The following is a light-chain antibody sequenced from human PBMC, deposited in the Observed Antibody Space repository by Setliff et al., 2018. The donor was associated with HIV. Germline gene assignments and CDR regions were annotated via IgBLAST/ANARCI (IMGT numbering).Light chain of an antibody. CDR1: ISDIGTYNY. J-gene: IGLJ2*01. V-gene: IGLV2-14*01. Sequence: QSALIQPASVSGSPGQSITLSCTGTISDIGTYNYVSLYQQHPGKAPKLLIYDVTKRPSGLSFRFSGSKSVYTAYLTISGLQAEDEADYYCSSYTIYKTVIFGGGTKVTVL. CDR2: DVT. CDR3: SSYTIYKTVI.